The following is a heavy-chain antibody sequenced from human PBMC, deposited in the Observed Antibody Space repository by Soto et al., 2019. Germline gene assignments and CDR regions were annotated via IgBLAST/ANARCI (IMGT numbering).Heavy chain of an antibody. D-gene: IGHD1-26*01. J-gene: IGHJ4*02. CDR3: ARRRGESYYGLDY. Sequence: QVQLLQSGAEVKKPGASVKISCKASGYNFNNYEINWVRQAPAQGLEWMGWMKGYSGNPLYAQNFQGRLTLTRDTSTNTAYLEVTSRAYEDTAIYFCARRRGESYYGLDYWGQGTLVTVYS. CDR1: GYNFNNYE. V-gene: IGHV1-8*01. CDR2: MKGYSGNP.